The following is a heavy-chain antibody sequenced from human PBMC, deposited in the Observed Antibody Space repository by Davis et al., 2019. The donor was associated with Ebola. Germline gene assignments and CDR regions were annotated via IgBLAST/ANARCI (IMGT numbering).Heavy chain of an antibody. CDR1: GGSISSYY. CDR2: INHSGST. J-gene: IGHJ6*02. V-gene: IGHV4-34*01. CDR3: ARLTPRYYYYGMDV. Sequence: MPSETLSLTCAVSGGSISSYYWSWIRQPPGKGLEWIGEINHSGSTNYNPSLKSRVTISVDTSKNQFSLKLSSVTAADTAVYYCARLTPRYYYYGMDVWGQGTTVTVSS. D-gene: IGHD4/OR15-4a*01.